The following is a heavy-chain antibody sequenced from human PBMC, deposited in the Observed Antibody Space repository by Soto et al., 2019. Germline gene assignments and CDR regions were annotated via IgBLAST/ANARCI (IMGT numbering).Heavy chain of an antibody. CDR3: ARMVRGSNIDYYHHMDV. CDR2: ISASNGDT. J-gene: IGHJ6*03. CDR1: GYTFTSHG. V-gene: IGHV1-18*01. Sequence: QVQLVQSGGVMKKPGASVKVSCKASGYTFTSHGISWVRQAPGQGLEWMGWISASNGDTNYAQKYQGRVTVTTDTSTSTGYIELRSLRSEDTAVYYCARMVRGSNIDYYHHMDVWGEGTTVTVSS. D-gene: IGHD3-10*01.